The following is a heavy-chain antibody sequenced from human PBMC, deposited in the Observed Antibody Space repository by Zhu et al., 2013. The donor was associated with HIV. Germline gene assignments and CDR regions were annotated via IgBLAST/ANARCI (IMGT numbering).Heavy chain of an antibody. CDR2: IRSKANNYAT. Sequence: EVQLVESGGGLVQPGGSLKLSCEASGFNFSGSAMHWVRQASDKGLEWVGRIRSKANNYATAYVASVKGRFTISRDDSKNTAYLQMNSLKTEDTAVYYCTRYGDNGLDSWGQGTLVTVSS. CDR3: TRYGDNGLDS. D-gene: IGHD4-17*01. J-gene: IGHJ4*02. V-gene: IGHV3-73*02. CDR1: GFNFSGSA.